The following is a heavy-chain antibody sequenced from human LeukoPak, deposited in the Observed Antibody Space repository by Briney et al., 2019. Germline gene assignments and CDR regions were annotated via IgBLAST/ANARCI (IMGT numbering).Heavy chain of an antibody. V-gene: IGHV4-59*08. Sequence: PSETLSLTCTVSGVSISSYYWSWIRQPPGKGLEWIGYIYYSGSTNYNPSLKSRVTISVDTSKNQFSLKLSSVTAADTAVYYCARVSGLDAFDIWGQGTMVTVSS. J-gene: IGHJ3*02. CDR3: ARVSGLDAFDI. CDR1: GVSISSYY. CDR2: IYYSGST. D-gene: IGHD3-9*01.